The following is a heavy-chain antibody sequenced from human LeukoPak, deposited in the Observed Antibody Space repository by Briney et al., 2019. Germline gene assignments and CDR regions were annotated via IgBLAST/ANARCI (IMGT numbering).Heavy chain of an antibody. Sequence: PSETLSLTCTVSGGSISSGGYYWSWIRQHPGKGLEWIGYIYYSGSTYYNPSLKSRVTISVDTSKNQFSLKLSSVTAADTAVYYCAGTPYSSSWYSLFDYWGQGTLVTVSS. V-gene: IGHV4-31*03. J-gene: IGHJ4*02. D-gene: IGHD6-13*01. CDR2: IYYSGST. CDR3: AGTPYSSSWYSLFDY. CDR1: GGSISSGGYY.